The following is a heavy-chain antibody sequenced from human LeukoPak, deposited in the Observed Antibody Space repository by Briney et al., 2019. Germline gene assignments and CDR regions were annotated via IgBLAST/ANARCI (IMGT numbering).Heavy chain of an antibody. V-gene: IGHV1-2*02. CDR3: ARDHYGSGSYYNNGFDY. CDR2: INPKTGGT. CDR1: GYTFTGYY. Sequence: ASMKVSCKAYGYTFTGYYIHWVRQAPGQGLEWLGWINPKTGGTNYAQKFQGRVTMTRDTSISTAYMEVSRLRSDDTAVYYCARDHYGSGSYYNNGFDYWGQGTLVTVSS. J-gene: IGHJ4*02. D-gene: IGHD3-10*01.